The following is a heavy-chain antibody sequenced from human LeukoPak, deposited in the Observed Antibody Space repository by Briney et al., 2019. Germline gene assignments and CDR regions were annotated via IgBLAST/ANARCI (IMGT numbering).Heavy chain of an antibody. CDR1: GYTFTSYD. CDR2: MNPNSGNT. J-gene: IGHJ4*02. V-gene: IGHV1-8*01. CDR3: AGHLIDIGYCSSTSCPPTG. D-gene: IGHD2-2*01. Sequence: ASVKVSCKASGYTFTSYDINWVRQATGQGLEWMGWMNPNSGNTGYAQKFQGRVTMTRNTSISTAYMELSSLRSEDTAVYYCAGHLIDIGYCSSTSCPPTGWGQGTLVTVSS.